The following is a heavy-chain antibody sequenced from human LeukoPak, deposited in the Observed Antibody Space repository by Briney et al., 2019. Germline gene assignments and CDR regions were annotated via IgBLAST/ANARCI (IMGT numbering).Heavy chain of an antibody. CDR1: GGSISSSSYY. J-gene: IGHJ4*02. V-gene: IGHV4-39*01. CDR2: IYYSGNT. CDR3: ARLGIAAAGSRYFDY. D-gene: IGHD6-13*01. Sequence: SETPSLTCTVSGGSISSSSYYWGRIRQPPGKGLEWIGSIYYSGNTYYNPSLKSRVTISVDTSKNQFSLKLSSVTAADTAVYYCARLGIAAAGSRYFDYWGQGTLVTVSS.